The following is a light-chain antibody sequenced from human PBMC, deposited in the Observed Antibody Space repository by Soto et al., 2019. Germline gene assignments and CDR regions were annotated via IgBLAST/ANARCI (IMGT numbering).Light chain of an antibody. J-gene: IGLJ3*02. Sequence: NFMLTQPHSVSESPGKTATISCTRSSGSIAGNYVQWYQQRLGSSPTTVIYEDNQRPSGVPDRFSGSIDSSSNSASLTISGLKTEDEADYYCQSYDSSNVVFGGGTKLTVL. V-gene: IGLV6-57*01. CDR3: QSYDSSNVV. CDR2: EDN. CDR1: SGSIAGNY.